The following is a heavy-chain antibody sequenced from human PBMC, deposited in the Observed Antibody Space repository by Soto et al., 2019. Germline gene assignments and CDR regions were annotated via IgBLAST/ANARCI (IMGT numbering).Heavy chain of an antibody. V-gene: IGHV4-39*01. CDR3: ALYSSGWPPKAPFDP. D-gene: IGHD6-19*01. Sequence: KSSETLSLTCTVSGGSISSSSYYWGWIRQPPGKGLEWIGSIYYSGSTYYNPSLKSRVTISVDTSKNQFSLKLSSVTAADTAVYYCALYSSGWPPKAPFDPWGQGTLVTVSS. CDR2: IYYSGST. CDR1: GGSISSSSYY. J-gene: IGHJ5*02.